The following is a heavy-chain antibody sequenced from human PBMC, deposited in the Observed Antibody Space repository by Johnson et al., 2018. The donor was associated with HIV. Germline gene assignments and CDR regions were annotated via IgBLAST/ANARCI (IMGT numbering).Heavy chain of an antibody. CDR2: ISYDGSNK. CDR1: GFTFSSYP. D-gene: IGHD6-19*01. V-gene: IGHV3-30*04. CDR3: AKFREQWLVQYAFDI. J-gene: IGHJ3*02. Sequence: QVQLVESGGGVVQPGRSLRLSCAASGFTFSSYPMHWVRQAPGKVLQWVAVISYDGSNKYFADSVKGRFTISRDNSKNTVYLQMNSLRAEDTAVYYCAKFREQWLVQYAFDIWGQGTMVTVSS.